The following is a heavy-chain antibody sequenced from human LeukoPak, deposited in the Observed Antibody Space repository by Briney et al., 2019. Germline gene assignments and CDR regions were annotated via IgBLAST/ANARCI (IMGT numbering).Heavy chain of an antibody. CDR2: IYYSGST. CDR1: GRSISSYY. CDR3: ARSITRYYYYMDV. D-gene: IGHD2/OR15-2a*01. J-gene: IGHJ6*03. Sequence: SETLSLTCTVSGRSISSYYWSWIRQPPGRGLEWIGYIYYSGSTNYNPSLKSRVTISVDTSKNQFSLKLSSVTAADTAVYYCARSITRYYYYMDVWGKGTTVTMSS. V-gene: IGHV4-59*01.